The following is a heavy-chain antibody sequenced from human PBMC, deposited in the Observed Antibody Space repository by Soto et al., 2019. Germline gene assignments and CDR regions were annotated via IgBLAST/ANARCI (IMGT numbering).Heavy chain of an antibody. Sequence: EVQLLESGGGLVQPGGSLRLSCAASGFTFSSYAMSWVRQAPGKGLEWVSATSGSGGSTYYADSVKGRFTISRDKSKNKMYLQMNSLRAEDTAVYYCAYSSTPFDYWGQGTLVTVSS. CDR1: GFTFSSYA. J-gene: IGHJ4*02. V-gene: IGHV3-23*01. CDR3: AYSSTPFDY. CDR2: TSGSGGST. D-gene: IGHD6-13*01.